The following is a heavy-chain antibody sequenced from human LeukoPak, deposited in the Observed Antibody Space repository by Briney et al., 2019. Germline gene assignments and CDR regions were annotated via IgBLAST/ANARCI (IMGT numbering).Heavy chain of an antibody. CDR1: GFTFSSYT. CDR2: ISGSGGST. Sequence: PGGSLRLSCAASGFTFSSYTMSWVRQAPGKGLEWVSAISGSGGSTYYADSVKGRFTISRDNSKNTLYLQMNSLRAEDTVVYYCAKVPNGMDYYDSSGHFDYWGQGTLVTVSS. V-gene: IGHV3-23*01. CDR3: AKVPNGMDYYDSSGHFDY. D-gene: IGHD3-22*01. J-gene: IGHJ4*02.